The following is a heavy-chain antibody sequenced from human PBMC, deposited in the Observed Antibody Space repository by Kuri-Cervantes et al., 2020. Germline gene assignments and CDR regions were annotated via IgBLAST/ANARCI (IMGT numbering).Heavy chain of an antibody. Sequence: GESLKISCEASGFTFSSYSMNWVRQAPGKGLEWVSYISSSSSTIYYADSVKGRFTISRDNAKNSLYLQMNSLRDEDTAVYYCAREGPPSSGSCFDYWGQGTLVTVSS. J-gene: IGHJ4*02. V-gene: IGHV3-48*02. CDR1: GFTFSSYS. CDR3: AREGPPSSGSCFDY. D-gene: IGHD1-26*01. CDR2: ISSSSSTI.